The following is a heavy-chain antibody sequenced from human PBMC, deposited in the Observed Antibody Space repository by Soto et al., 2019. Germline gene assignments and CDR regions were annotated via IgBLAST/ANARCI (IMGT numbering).Heavy chain of an antibody. J-gene: IGHJ4*02. CDR3: ARGWGEAFDY. Sequence: SETLSLTCTVSGGSISGYYWSWIRQPPGKGLEWIGYISYSGSTNYNPSLKSRLTISLDTSKNQFSLKLSSVTAADTAVYYCARGWGEAFDYWGQGTLVTVSA. CDR2: ISYSGST. CDR1: GGSISGYY. V-gene: IGHV4-59*01. D-gene: IGHD3-16*01.